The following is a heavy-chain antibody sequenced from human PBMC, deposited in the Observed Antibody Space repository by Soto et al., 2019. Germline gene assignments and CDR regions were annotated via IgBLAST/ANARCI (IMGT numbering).Heavy chain of an antibody. CDR1: GGTFSSYS. Sequence: QVQLVQSGAEVKKPGSSVKVSCKASGGTFSSYSINWVRQAPGQGLEWMGEIIPIFGTANYAQKFQGRVTITADESTSPAYLEPSSLRSEETAVYYCARDGGRASRGIDYWGQGTLVTVSS. V-gene: IGHV1-69*01. CDR3: ARDGGRASRGIDY. J-gene: IGHJ4*02. D-gene: IGHD1-26*01. CDR2: IIPIFGTA.